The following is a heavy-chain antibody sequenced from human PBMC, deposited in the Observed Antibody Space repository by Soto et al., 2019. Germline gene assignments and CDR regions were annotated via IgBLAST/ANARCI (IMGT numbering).Heavy chain of an antibody. CDR2: IASRAHNYAT. Sequence: EVELVESGGGLVQPGGSLKLSCAASGFSLSGSFIHWVRQASGKGPEWVGRIASRAHNYATAYGTSVQGRFTVSRDDSLNTAYLHMNGLKTEDTAVYFGAGLMDTLFERFDYWGRGILVTVSA. CDR3: AGLMDTLFERFDY. D-gene: IGHD2-8*01. J-gene: IGHJ4*02. CDR1: GFSLSGSF. V-gene: IGHV3-73*02.